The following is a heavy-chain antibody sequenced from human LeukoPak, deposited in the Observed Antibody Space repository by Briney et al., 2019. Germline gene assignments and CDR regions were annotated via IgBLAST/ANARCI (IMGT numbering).Heavy chain of an antibody. CDR2: IYTSGST. Sequence: GSLRLSCAASGFTFSSYAMSWIRQPAGKGLEWIGRIYTSGSTNYNPSLKSRVTMSVDTSKNQFSLKLSSVTAADTAVYYCARDGEPYDSQFSRYFDLWGRGTLVTVSS. D-gene: IGHD3-3*01. CDR3: ARDGEPYDSQFSRYFDL. J-gene: IGHJ2*01. CDR1: GFTFSSYA. V-gene: IGHV4-4*07.